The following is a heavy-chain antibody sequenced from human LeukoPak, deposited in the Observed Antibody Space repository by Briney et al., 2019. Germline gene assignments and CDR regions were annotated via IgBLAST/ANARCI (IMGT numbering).Heavy chain of an antibody. CDR1: GFTFDDYA. Sequence: GRSLRLSCVASGFTFDDYAMHWVRQAPGKGLELVSGISYNRDGIGYADSVKGRFTVSRDNAKNSLYLQMNSLRSEDTALYYCAKGAAAGIRGYFDYWGQGILVTVSS. CDR3: AKGAAAGIRGYFDY. V-gene: IGHV3-9*01. CDR2: ISYNRDGI. J-gene: IGHJ4*02. D-gene: IGHD6-25*01.